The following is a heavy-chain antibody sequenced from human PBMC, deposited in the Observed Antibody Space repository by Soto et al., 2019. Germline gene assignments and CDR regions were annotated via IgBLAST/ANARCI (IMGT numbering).Heavy chain of an antibody. Sequence: EVQLEESGGGLVKPGQSLRLSCSSSGFTFGDYGMSWFRQPPGEGLEWVGFIRTKAYGGTAEYAGSVKDRFTISRDDSKSIAYLQMNSLKTEDTAVYFCSRILYSNGLGYFQHWGQGTLVTVSS. D-gene: IGHD6-19*01. V-gene: IGHV3-49*05. CDR2: IRTKAYGGTA. CDR1: GFTFGDYG. J-gene: IGHJ1*01. CDR3: SRILYSNGLGYFQH.